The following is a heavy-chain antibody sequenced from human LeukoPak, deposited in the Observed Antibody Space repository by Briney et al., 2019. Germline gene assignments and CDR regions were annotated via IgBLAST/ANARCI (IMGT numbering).Heavy chain of an antibody. D-gene: IGHD3-10*01. Sequence: GGSLRLSCTASGFTFSSYGMHWVRQAPGKGRERVEFIRYDGSNKYYADSVKGRFTISRDNSKNTLYLQMNSLRAEDTAVYYCAKDRNGSGSYSYYFDYWGQGTLVTVSS. CDR2: IRYDGSNK. CDR3: AKDRNGSGSYSYYFDY. V-gene: IGHV3-30*02. CDR1: GFTFSSYG. J-gene: IGHJ4*02.